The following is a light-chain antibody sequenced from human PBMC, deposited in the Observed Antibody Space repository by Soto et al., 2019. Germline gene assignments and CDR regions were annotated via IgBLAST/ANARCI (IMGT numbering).Light chain of an antibody. CDR3: QQYHVYPLT. CDR2: GSS. Sequence: DIPMTQSPSSLSASVGDRVNITCRASHDIGDKIAWFQQRPGRGPKSLIYGSSILQSGVPSRFSGSRSATDFTLTISSLQPEDFATYYCQQYHVYPLTFGGGTKLEIK. V-gene: IGKV1-16*01. CDR1: HDIGDK. J-gene: IGKJ4*01.